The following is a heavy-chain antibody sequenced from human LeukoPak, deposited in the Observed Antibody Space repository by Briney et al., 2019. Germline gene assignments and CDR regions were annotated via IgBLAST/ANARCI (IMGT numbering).Heavy chain of an antibody. D-gene: IGHD5-12*01. CDR3: ARGTGDIVFDYYYYGMDV. V-gene: IGHV3-33*01. J-gene: IGHJ6*02. Sequence: GGSLRLSCAASGFTFSSYGMHWVRQAPGKGLEWVAVIWYDGSNKYYADSVKGRFTISRDNSKNTLYLQMNSLRAEDTAVYYCARGTGDIVFDYYYYGMDVWGQGTTVTVSS. CDR1: GFTFSSYG. CDR2: IWYDGSNK.